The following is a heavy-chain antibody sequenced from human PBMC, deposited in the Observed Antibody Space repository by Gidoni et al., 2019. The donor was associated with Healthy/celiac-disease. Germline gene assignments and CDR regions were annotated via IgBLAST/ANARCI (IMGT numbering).Heavy chain of an antibody. V-gene: IGHV4-39*07. CDR2: IYYSGST. Sequence: QLQLQESGPGLVKPSETLSLTCTVSGGSISSSSYYWGWIRQPPGKGLEWIGSIYYSGSTYYNPSLKSRVTISVDTSKNQFSLKLSSVTAADTAVYYCARAEAIPNWFDPWGQGTLVTVSS. CDR1: GGSISSSSYY. CDR3: ARAEAIPNWFDP. D-gene: IGHD2-2*01. J-gene: IGHJ5*02.